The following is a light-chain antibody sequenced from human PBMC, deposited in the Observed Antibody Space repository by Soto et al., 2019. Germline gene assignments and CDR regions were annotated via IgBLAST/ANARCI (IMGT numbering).Light chain of an antibody. CDR2: DVN. CDR1: SSDVGGYNY. V-gene: IGLV2-14*01. CDR3: TSWTTSTTMK. Sequence: QSALTQPASVSGSPGQSTTISCTGTSSDVGGYNYVSWYQQHPGKAPKLMIYDVNIRPSGVSNRFSGSKSGNTASLTISGLQAEDEADYYCTSWTTSTTMKFGGGTKLTVL. J-gene: IGLJ2*01.